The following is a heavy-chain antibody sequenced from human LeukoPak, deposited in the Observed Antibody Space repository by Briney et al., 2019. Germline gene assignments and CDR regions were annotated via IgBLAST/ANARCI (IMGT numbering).Heavy chain of an antibody. D-gene: IGHD6-13*01. J-gene: IGHJ3*02. Sequence: PSETLSLTCTVSGGSISSGSYYWSWIRQPAGKGLEWIGRIYTSGSTNYNPSLKSRVTISVDTSKNQFSLKLSSVTAADTAVYYCARDSRACIAAAEEKDAFDMWGQGTMVTVSS. CDR1: GGSISSGSYY. V-gene: IGHV4-61*02. CDR3: ARDSRACIAAAEEKDAFDM. CDR2: IYTSGST.